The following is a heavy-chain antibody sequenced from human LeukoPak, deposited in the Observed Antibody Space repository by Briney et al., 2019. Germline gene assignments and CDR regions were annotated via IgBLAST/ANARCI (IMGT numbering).Heavy chain of an antibody. CDR2: ITGSGGNT. V-gene: IGHV3-23*01. CDR1: GFIFSSYS. J-gene: IGHJ4*02. Sequence: GGSLRLSCAASGFIFSSYSMSWVRQAPGKGLEWVSVITGSGGNTYYADSVKGRFTISRDNSKDTLFLQMHSLRPGDTAVYYCVREDTPATASYWGQGTLVTISS. CDR3: VREDTPATASY. D-gene: IGHD2-21*02.